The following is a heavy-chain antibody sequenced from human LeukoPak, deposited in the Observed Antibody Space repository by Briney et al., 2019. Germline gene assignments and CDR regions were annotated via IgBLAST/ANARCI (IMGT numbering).Heavy chain of an antibody. CDR3: AKDLVVGAFLDY. V-gene: IGHV3-30*02. Sequence: PGGSLRLSCAASGFTFSSYGMHWVRQAPGKGLEWVAFIRYDGSNKYYADSVKGRFTISRDNSKNTLYLQMNSLRAEDTAVYYCAKDLVVGAFLDYWGQGTLVTVSS. CDR2: IRYDGSNK. D-gene: IGHD1-26*01. CDR1: GFTFSSYG. J-gene: IGHJ4*02.